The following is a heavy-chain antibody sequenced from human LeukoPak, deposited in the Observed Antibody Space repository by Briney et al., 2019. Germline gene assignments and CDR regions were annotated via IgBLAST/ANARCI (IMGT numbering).Heavy chain of an antibody. CDR3: ARSPYGQPLDY. V-gene: IGHV4-59*01. J-gene: IGHJ4*02. CDR2: IYYSGST. Sequence: SETLSLTCTVSGGSISSYYWSWIRQPPGKGLEWIGYIYYSGSTNYNPSLKNRVTISVDTSKNQFSLKLSSVTAADTAVYYCARSPYGQPLDYWGQGTLVTVSS. CDR1: GGSISSYY. D-gene: IGHD3-10*01.